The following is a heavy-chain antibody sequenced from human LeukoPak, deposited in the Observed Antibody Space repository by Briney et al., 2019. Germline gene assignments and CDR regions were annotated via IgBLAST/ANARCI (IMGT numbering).Heavy chain of an antibody. CDR3: TRTPYYYDSSGYS. Sequence: PGGSLRLSCDASGFTFSNYWMSWVRQAPGKGLEWVANIKRDGSEEYYMDSVKGRFTISRDNAKNSLYLQMNSLRAEDTAVYYCTRTPYYYDSSGYSWGQGTMVTVSS. D-gene: IGHD3-22*01. J-gene: IGHJ3*01. V-gene: IGHV3-7*01. CDR1: GFTFSNYW. CDR2: IKRDGSEE.